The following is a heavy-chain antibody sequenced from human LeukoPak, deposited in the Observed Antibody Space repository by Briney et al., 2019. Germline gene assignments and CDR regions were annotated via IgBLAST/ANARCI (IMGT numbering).Heavy chain of an antibody. Sequence: GESLKISCKGSGYRFTSYWIGWVRQMPGKGLEWMGIIYPGDSDTRYSPSFQGQVTISADKSISTAYLQWSSLKASDTAMYYCARRGVGATPGGHNDAFDIWGQGTMVTVSS. CDR3: ARRGVGATPGGHNDAFDI. CDR2: IYPGDSDT. D-gene: IGHD1-26*01. J-gene: IGHJ3*02. CDR1: GYRFTSYW. V-gene: IGHV5-51*01.